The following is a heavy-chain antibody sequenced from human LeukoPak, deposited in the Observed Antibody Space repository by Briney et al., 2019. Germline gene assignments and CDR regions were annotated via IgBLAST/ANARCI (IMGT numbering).Heavy chain of an antibody. V-gene: IGHV4-59*01. Sequence: PSETLSLTCTVSGGSIGSYYWSWIRQPPGKGLEWIGYIYYSGSTNYNPSLKSRVTISVDTSKNQFSLKLSSVTAADTAVYYCARDHYLFDGSGLNYYGMDVWGKGTTVTVSS. D-gene: IGHD3-10*01. CDR1: GGSIGSYY. J-gene: IGHJ6*04. CDR2: IYYSGST. CDR3: ARDHYLFDGSGLNYYGMDV.